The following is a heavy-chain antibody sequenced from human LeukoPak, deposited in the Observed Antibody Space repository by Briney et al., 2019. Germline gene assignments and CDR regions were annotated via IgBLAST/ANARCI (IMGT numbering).Heavy chain of an antibody. J-gene: IGHJ6*04. D-gene: IGHD6-19*01. CDR2: IIPIFGTA. CDR1: GGTFSSYA. V-gene: IGHV1-69*01. Sequence: GSSVKVSCKASGGTFSSYAISWVRQAPGQGLEWMGGIIPIFGTANYAQKFQGRVTITADESTSTAYMELSSLRSEDTAVDYCARARAVAGTYYYYGMDVWGKGTTVTVSS. CDR3: ARARAVAGTYYYYGMDV.